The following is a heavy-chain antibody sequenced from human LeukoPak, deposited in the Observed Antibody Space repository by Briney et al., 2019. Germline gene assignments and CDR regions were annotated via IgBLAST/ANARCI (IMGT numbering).Heavy chain of an antibody. J-gene: IGHJ6*04. V-gene: IGHV3-49*04. CDR1: GFTFRDYY. CDR2: IRSIAYGVTT. D-gene: IGHD3-10*01. CDR3: SRADYYGSGSPISLDV. Sequence: GGSLRLSCAASGFTFRDYYMSWVRQAPGKGLEWVGFIRSIAYGVTTEYAASVKGRFTISRDDSERIAYLQMNSLKTEDTAVYYCSRADYYGSGSPISLDVWGKGTTVTVSS.